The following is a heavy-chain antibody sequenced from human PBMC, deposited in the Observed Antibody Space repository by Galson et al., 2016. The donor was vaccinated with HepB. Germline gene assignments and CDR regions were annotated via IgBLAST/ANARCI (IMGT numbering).Heavy chain of an antibody. D-gene: IGHD2-15*01. CDR2: IYYSGSD. CDR1: GGYITSDPFY. V-gene: IGHV4-31*03. CDR3: ARSRPSPAWWFGQYRYGMDV. J-gene: IGHJ6*04. Sequence: TLSLTCTLSGGYITSDPFYWSWLRQRPGKGLEWIGYIYYSGSDYYNPSLSRRVRISVGSSKSQFSLTMYAVTAADAAVYYCARSRPSPAWWFGQYRYGMDVWGKGTTVIVSS.